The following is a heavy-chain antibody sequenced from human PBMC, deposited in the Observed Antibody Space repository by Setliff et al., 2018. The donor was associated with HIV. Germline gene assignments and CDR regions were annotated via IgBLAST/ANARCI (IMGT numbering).Heavy chain of an antibody. CDR1: GGSISSYY. CDR2: IYTSGST. J-gene: IGHJ4*02. Sequence: PSETLSLTCTVSGGSISSYYWSWIRQPPGKGLEWIGYIYTSGSTNYNPSLKSRVTISVDTSKNQFSLKLSSVTAADTAVYYCARAYFGSGIYGPTFPPPLIYWGQGTLVTVSS. D-gene: IGHD3-10*01. CDR3: ARAYFGSGIYGPTFPPPLIY. V-gene: IGHV4-4*09.